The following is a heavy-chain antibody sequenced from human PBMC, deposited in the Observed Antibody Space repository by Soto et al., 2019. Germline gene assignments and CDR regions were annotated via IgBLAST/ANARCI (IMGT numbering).Heavy chain of an antibody. D-gene: IGHD7-27*01. CDR1: GFTFSSYG. V-gene: IGHV3-30*18. Sequence: QVQLVESGGGVVQPGRSLRLSCAASGFTFSSYGMHWVRQAPGKGLEWVAVISYDGSNKYYADSVKGRFTISRDNSKNTLYLQMNSLRAEDTAGYYCAKVIRRWRTGGDAFDIWCQGTMVTVSS. CDR3: AKVIRRWRTGGDAFDI. CDR2: ISYDGSNK. J-gene: IGHJ3*02.